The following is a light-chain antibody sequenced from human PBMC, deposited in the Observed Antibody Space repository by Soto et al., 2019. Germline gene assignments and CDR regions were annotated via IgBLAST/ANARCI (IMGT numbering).Light chain of an antibody. CDR3: QQYNNWPGT. CDR1: QSISSN. Sequence: EIVMTQSPDTLSVSPGERATLSCRASQSISSNLAWYRQRPGQAPRLLIYGASTRAIGIPARFSGSGSGTEFTLTISSLQSEDFAFYHCQQYNNWPGTFGKGTKVEIK. V-gene: IGKV3D-15*01. CDR2: GAS. J-gene: IGKJ1*01.